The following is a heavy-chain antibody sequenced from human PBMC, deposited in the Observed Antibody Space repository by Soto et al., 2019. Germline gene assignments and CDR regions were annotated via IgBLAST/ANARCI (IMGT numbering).Heavy chain of an antibody. Sequence: GSLRLSCAASGFTFSSYSMNWVRQAPGKGLEWVSSISSSSSYIYYADSVKGRFTISRDNAKSSLYLQMNSLRAEDTAVYYCARTGTTNAFDIWGQGTMVTVSS. V-gene: IGHV3-21*01. CDR1: GFTFSSYS. D-gene: IGHD1-1*01. CDR2: ISSSSSYI. J-gene: IGHJ3*02. CDR3: ARTGTTNAFDI.